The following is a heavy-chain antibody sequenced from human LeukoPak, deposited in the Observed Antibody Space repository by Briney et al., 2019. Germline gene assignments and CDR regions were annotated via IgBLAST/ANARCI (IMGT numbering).Heavy chain of an antibody. CDR2: IYYSGST. V-gene: IGHV4-59*01. CDR3: ARGSRELYYFDC. Sequence: SETLSLTCTVSGGSISSYYWSWIRQPPGKGLEWIGYIYYSGSTKYSPSLKSRVTISVDASKTQFSLKLNSVTAADTAVYYCARGSRELYYFDCWGQGTLVTVSS. D-gene: IGHD1-7*01. J-gene: IGHJ4*02. CDR1: GGSISSYY.